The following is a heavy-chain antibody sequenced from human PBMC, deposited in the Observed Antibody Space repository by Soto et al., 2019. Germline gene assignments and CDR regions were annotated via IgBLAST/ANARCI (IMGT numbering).Heavy chain of an antibody. CDR1: GGSFSGYY. Sequence: SETVSLTCAVYGGSFSGYYWSWIRQPRGKGLEWIGEMNPSGSTNYNPSLKSRVTISVDTSKNQFSLKLSSVTAADTAVYYCAIHTPDRGSGSICYSDHRYYWGQGTLVTVSS. J-gene: IGHJ4*02. CDR3: AIHTPDRGSGSICYSDHRYY. D-gene: IGHD2-15*01. CDR2: MNPSGST. V-gene: IGHV4-34*01.